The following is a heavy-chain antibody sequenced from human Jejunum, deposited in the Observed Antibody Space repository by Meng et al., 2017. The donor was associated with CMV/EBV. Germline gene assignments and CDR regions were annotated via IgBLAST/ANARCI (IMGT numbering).Heavy chain of an antibody. Sequence: AASGFSFSNYMMNWVRQAPGKGLEWVSSISISGYRYYADSVKGRFTISRDDAESSLFLQMNSLGAEDTAAYYCARVLKGGTYFDNWGQGTQVTVSS. D-gene: IGHD1-26*01. CDR1: GFSFSNYM. CDR2: ISISGYR. J-gene: IGHJ4*02. V-gene: IGHV3-21*01. CDR3: ARVLKGGTYFDN.